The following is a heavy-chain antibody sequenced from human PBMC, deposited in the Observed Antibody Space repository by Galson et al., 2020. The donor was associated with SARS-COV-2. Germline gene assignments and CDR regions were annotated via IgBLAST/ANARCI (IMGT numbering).Heavy chain of an antibody. D-gene: IGHD6-6*01. CDR2: IWYDGSNK. CDR1: GFTFSSYG. V-gene: IGHV3-33*01. CDR3: AASLVGYFDY. Sequence: GESLKNSCAASGFTFSSYGMHWVRQAPGKGLEWVAVIWYDGSNKYYADSVKGRFTISRDNSKNTLYLQMNSLRAEDTAVYYCAASLVGYFDYWGQGTLVTVSS. J-gene: IGHJ4*02.